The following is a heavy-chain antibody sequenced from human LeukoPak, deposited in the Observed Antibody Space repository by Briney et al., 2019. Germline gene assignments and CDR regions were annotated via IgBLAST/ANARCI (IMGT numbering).Heavy chain of an antibody. Sequence: GGSLRLSCAASGFTSSSYAMSWVRQAPGKGLEWVSAISGSGGSTYYADSVKGRFTISRDNSKNTLYLQMNSLRAEDTAAYYCARAGQYYDSSGYYYYWYYYGMDVWGQGTTVTVSS. D-gene: IGHD3-22*01. CDR3: ARAGQYYDSSGYYYYWYYYGMDV. CDR2: ISGSGGST. CDR1: GFTSSSYA. V-gene: IGHV3-23*01. J-gene: IGHJ6*02.